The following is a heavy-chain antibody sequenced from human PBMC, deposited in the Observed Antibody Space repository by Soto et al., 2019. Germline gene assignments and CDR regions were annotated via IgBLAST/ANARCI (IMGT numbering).Heavy chain of an antibody. CDR2: IYYSGIT. J-gene: IGHJ4*02. CDR1: GGPISNGGYY. V-gene: IGHV4-39*01. CDR3: ARHGSN. Sequence: PSETLSLTCTVSGGPISNGGYYWGWIRRPPGKGLEWIGTIYYSGITYYNPSLKSRVTISVDTSKNQFSLKLTSVTAADTAVYYCARHGSNWGQGTLVTVSS.